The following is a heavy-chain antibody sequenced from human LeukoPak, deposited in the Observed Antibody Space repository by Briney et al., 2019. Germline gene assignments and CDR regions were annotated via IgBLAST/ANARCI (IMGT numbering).Heavy chain of an antibody. D-gene: IGHD4/OR15-4a*01. V-gene: IGHV4-38-2*02. J-gene: IGHJ4*02. CDR3: ARAPPVGYGAPFSLGY. Sequence: SETLSLTCTVSGYSISSGYYWGWIRQPPGRELEWIASIYYRGSTHCNPSLASLKSRVTISGDTSKNQFSLTLSSVTAADTAVYYCARAPPVGYGAPFSLGYWGQGTLVTVSS. CDR1: GYSISSGYY. CDR2: IYYRGST.